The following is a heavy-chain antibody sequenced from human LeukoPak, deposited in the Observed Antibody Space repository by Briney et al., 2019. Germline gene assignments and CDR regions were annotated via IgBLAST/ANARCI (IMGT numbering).Heavy chain of an antibody. CDR1: GYSISSGYY. CDR2: ISGSGGST. Sequence: ETLSLTCAVSGYSISSGYYWGWIRQAPGKGLEWVSAISGSGGSTYYADSVKGRFTISRDKSKNTLYLQMNSLRAEDTAIYYCAKAPYYSDSSGYYYGGDYFDYWGQGTLVTVSS. CDR3: AKAPYYSDSSGYYYGGDYFDY. J-gene: IGHJ4*02. V-gene: IGHV3-23*01. D-gene: IGHD3-22*01.